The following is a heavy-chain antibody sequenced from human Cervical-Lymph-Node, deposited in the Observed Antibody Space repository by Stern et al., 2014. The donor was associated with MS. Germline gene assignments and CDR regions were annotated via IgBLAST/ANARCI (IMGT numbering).Heavy chain of an antibody. CDR1: GGTFRSFA. CDR2: IIPVFGTP. CDR3: ASAHPATRRGYKGMNV. D-gene: IGHD2-2*01. J-gene: IGHJ6*02. Sequence: QVQLVESGSEVRKPGSSVNVTCKASGGTFRSFAVNWVRQAPGQGLEWVGGIIPVFGTPPYAQKFQGRITVISDESTNTVYLELSRLTSDDTATYFCASAHPATRRGYKGMNVWGQGTTIAVSS. V-gene: IGHV1-69*01.